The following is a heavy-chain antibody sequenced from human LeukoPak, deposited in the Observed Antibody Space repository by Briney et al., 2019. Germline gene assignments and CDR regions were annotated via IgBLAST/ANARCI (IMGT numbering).Heavy chain of an antibody. V-gene: IGHV1-46*01. D-gene: IGHD2-21*01. Sequence: ASVKVSCKASGYTFTSYYMHWVRQAPGQGLEWMGIINPSGGSTSYAQKFQGRVTMTRDTSTGTVYMELSSLRSEDTAVYYCARRVNGITCPFDIWGQGTMVTVSS. CDR1: GYTFTSYY. CDR3: ARRVNGITCPFDI. J-gene: IGHJ3*02. CDR2: INPSGGST.